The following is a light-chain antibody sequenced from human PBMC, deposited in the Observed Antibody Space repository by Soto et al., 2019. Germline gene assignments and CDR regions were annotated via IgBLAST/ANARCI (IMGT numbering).Light chain of an antibody. CDR3: QQSYSRAPLP. CDR1: QGIRND. J-gene: IGKJ4*01. V-gene: IGKV1-6*01. CDR2: AAS. Sequence: AIQLTQYPSCQSASIGARVTIPYRASQGIRNDLGWYQQNPGKAPKLLIYAASTLQSGVPSRFRGSGSGTDFTLTISSLQPEDFATYYCQQSYSRAPLPVGGGTKVDI.